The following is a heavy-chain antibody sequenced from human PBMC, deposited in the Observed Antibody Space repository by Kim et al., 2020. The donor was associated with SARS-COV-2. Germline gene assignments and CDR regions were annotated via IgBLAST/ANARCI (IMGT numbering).Heavy chain of an antibody. Sequence: GGSLRLSCAASGFTFSSYGMHWVRQAPGKGLEWVAVISYDGSNKYYADSVKGRFTISRDNSKNTLYLQMNSLRAEDTAVYYCAKDLTEWELHYYYYYYG. D-gene: IGHD1-26*01. CDR3: AKDLTEWELHYYYYYYG. V-gene: IGHV3-30*18. CDR2: ISYDGSNK. CDR1: GFTFSSYG. J-gene: IGHJ6*01.